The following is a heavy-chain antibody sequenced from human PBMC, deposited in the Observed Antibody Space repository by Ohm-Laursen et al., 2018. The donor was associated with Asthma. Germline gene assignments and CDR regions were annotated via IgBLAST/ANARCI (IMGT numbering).Heavy chain of an antibody. CDR1: GGSVSGYY. CDR3: ARLDWTLSVFDY. Sequence: SDTLSLTWAVSGGSVSGYYWSWIRQPPGRGLEWIAYMHSSGGANYNPSLQSRVTLSADTSKNRVSLRLSFVSAADTALYFCARLDWTLSVFDYWGQGALVTVAS. D-gene: IGHD1-1*01. V-gene: IGHV4-59*02. CDR2: MHSSGGA. J-gene: IGHJ4*02.